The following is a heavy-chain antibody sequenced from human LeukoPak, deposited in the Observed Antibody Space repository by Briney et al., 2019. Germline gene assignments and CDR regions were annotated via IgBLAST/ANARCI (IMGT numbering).Heavy chain of an antibody. CDR3: ARDFVYYSGSGSSNWFDP. V-gene: IGHV4-31*03. D-gene: IGHD3-10*01. CDR2: IYHSGST. Sequence: TSETLSLTCTVSGGSISSGGYYWSWIRQHPGRGLEWIGYIYHSGSTYYNPSLTSRVAISIDTSKNQFSLKLSSVTAADTAVCYCARDFVYYSGSGSSNWFDPWGQGTLVTVSS. CDR1: GGSISSGGYY. J-gene: IGHJ5*02.